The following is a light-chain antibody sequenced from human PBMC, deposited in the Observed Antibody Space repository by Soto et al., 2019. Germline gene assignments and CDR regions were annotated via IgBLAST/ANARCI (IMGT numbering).Light chain of an antibody. Sequence: QSALTQPASVSGSPGQSITISCTGTSSDVGGYDYVSWYQQHPGKAPKLMIYDVTNRPSGVSNRFSGSKSGNTASLTISGFQAEDEASYYCRSYPSSTSYVFGTGTKVTVL. CDR1: SSDVGGYDY. V-gene: IGLV2-14*01. J-gene: IGLJ1*01. CDR3: RSYPSSTSYV. CDR2: DVT.